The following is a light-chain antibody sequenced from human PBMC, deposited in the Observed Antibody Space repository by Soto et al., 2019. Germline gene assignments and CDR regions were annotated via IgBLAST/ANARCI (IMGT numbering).Light chain of an antibody. CDR3: QHYGSSRWT. J-gene: IGKJ1*01. CDR1: QSVSSSY. CDR2: GAS. V-gene: IGKV3-20*01. Sequence: EIVLTQSPGTLSLSPGERATLSCRASQSVSSSYLACYQQKPGQAPRLLIYGASSRATVIPDRFSGSGSGTDFTLTISRLEPEDFAVYYCQHYGSSRWTFGQGTKVEIK.